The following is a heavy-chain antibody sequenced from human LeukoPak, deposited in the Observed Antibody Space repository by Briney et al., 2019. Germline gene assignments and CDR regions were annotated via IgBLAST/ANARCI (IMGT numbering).Heavy chain of an antibody. J-gene: IGHJ5*02. D-gene: IGHD6-13*01. CDR3: ARRGGAAEWLDP. CDR1: GYTFTNYW. CDR2: IYPGDFDT. V-gene: IGHV5-51*01. Sequence: GESLKISCKGSGYTFTNYWIAWVRPTPGKGLEWMGIIYPGDFDTRYSPSFQGQVTISADKSTSTAYLQWNSLKASDAAMYYCARRGGAAEWLDPWGQGTLVTVSS.